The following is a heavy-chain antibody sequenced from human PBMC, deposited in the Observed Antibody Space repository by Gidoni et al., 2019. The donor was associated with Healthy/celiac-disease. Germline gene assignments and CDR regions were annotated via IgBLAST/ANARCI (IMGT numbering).Heavy chain of an antibody. J-gene: IGHJ4*02. D-gene: IGHD3-22*01. V-gene: IGHV4-59*01. CDR2: IYYSGST. CDR3: ARVKDSGYYDSSGYYYLLTYYFDY. Sequence: VQLQESGPGLVKPSVTLSLTCTVSGGSLSSSYWSWIRQPPGKGLEWIGYIYYSGSTNYNPSLKSRVTRSVDTYKNQFSLKLSSVTAADTAVYYCARVKDSGYYDSSGYYYLLTYYFDYWGQGTLVTVSS. CDR1: GGSLSSSY.